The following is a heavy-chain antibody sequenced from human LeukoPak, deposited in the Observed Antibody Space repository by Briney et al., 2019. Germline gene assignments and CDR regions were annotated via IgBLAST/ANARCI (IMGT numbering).Heavy chain of an antibody. V-gene: IGHV4-39*01. J-gene: IGHJ4*02. CDR2: IFYSGST. CDR1: GGSISSSSYF. CDR3: ARQMNTVTADY. D-gene: IGHD4-17*01. Sequence: PSGTLSLTCTVSGGSISSSSYFWGWIRQPPGKGLEWIGSIFYSGSTYYNPSLNSRVTISIDTSKNQFSLRLSSVTAADTAVYYCARQMNTVTADYWGQGTLVTASS.